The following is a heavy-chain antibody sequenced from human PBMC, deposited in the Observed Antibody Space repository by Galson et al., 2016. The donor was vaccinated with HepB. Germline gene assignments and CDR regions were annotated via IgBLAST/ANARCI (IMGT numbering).Heavy chain of an antibody. CDR2: IYSRGDT. CDR1: GLSDSDEY. V-gene: IGHV3-53*01. J-gene: IGHJ6*02. Sequence: SLRLSCAVSGLSDSDEYMSRVRQAPGKGLEWVSLIYSRGDTYYADSVQGRFTLSRDPSKNVLSLQMNRLRAEDTAVYYFARDFPPRFVDCSSTTCFSLGVWGQGTTVTVSS. D-gene: IGHD2-2*01. CDR3: ARDFPPRFVDCSSTTCFSLGV.